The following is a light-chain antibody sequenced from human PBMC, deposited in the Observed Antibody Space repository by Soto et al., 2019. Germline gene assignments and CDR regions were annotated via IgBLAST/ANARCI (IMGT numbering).Light chain of an antibody. CDR1: SSDVGAYNY. J-gene: IGLJ1*01. CDR2: DVS. V-gene: IGLV2-14*03. Sequence: QSLLAKPASVSGSPGQSIAISCTGTSSDVGAYNYVSWYQQHPGKAPKLMIYDVSNRPSGVSNRFSGSKSGNTASLTISGLQAEDEADYYCSSYTSSSTLYVFGTGTKVTVL. CDR3: SSYTSSSTLYV.